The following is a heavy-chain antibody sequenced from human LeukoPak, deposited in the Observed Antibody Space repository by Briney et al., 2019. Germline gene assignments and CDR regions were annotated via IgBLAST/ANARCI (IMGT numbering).Heavy chain of an antibody. V-gene: IGHV4-59*08. D-gene: IGHD3-22*01. CDR2: IYYSGST. J-gene: IGHJ4*02. CDR3: AAAPPGHYDSSGYFDY. CDR1: GGSISSYY. Sequence: SETLSLTCTVSGGSISSYYWSWIRQPPGKGLEWIGYIYYSGSTNYNPSLKSRVTISVDTSKNQFSLKLSSVTAADTAVYYCAAAPPGHYDSSGYFDYWGQGTLVTVSS.